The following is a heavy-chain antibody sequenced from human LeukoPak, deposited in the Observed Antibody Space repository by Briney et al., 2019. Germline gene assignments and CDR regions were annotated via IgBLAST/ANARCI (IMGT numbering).Heavy chain of an antibody. D-gene: IGHD1-1*01. J-gene: IGHJ4*01. Sequence: GGSMRLSCAASGFTISGFWMHWVRQVPGEGLVWVARMNSAGTTINYADSVKGRFTISRDNVRNTLHLQMNNLSLEDTAVYFCIREVQVRASASLGLWGRGTLVTVS. CDR2: MNSAGTTI. CDR1: GFTISGFW. V-gene: IGHV3-74*01. CDR3: IREVQVRASASLGL.